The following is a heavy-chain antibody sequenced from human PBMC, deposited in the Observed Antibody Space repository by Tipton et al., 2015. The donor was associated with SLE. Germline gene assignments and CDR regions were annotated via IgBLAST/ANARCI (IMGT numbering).Heavy chain of an antibody. CDR3: ARDGEVGDHIDY. Sequence: SLRLSCAASGFTFSSYAMSWVRQAPGKGLKCVSTISGSGGSTYYADSVKGRFTISRDNPKNSLYLQMNSLRAEDTAVYYCARDGEVGDHIDYWGQGTLVTVSS. CDR1: GFTFSSYA. CDR2: ISGSGGST. J-gene: IGHJ4*02. V-gene: IGHV3-23*01. D-gene: IGHD2-21*01.